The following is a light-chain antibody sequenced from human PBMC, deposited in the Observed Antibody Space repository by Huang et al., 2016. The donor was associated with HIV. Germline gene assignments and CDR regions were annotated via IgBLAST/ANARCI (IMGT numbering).Light chain of an antibody. V-gene: IGKV1-6*01. CDR2: AAA. CDR1: QGIRND. Sequence: AIQMTQSPSSLSASVGARVTITCRASQGIRNDLGWYQQKPGKAPKLLIYAAATLQSGVPSRFSGSGSGTDFTLTISSLQPEDFATYYCLQDYTYPLTFGPGTKVDIK. CDR3: LQDYTYPLT. J-gene: IGKJ3*01.